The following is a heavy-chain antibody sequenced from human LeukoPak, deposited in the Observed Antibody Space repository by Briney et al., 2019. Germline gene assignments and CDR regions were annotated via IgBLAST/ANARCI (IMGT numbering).Heavy chain of an antibody. V-gene: IGHV4-59*01. Sequence: SETLSLTCTVSGGSISSYYWSWIRQPPGKGLEWIGYIYYSGSTNYNPSLKSRVTISVDTSKNQFSLKLSSVTAADTAVYYCARVYYYGSGTKENWFDPWGQGPLVTVSS. CDR1: GGSISSYY. D-gene: IGHD3-10*01. CDR3: ARVYYYGSGTKENWFDP. CDR2: IYYSGST. J-gene: IGHJ5*02.